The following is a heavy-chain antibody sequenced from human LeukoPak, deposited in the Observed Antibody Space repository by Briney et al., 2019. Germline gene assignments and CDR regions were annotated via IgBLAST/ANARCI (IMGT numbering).Heavy chain of an antibody. J-gene: IGHJ5*01. D-gene: IGHD3-22*01. CDR3: ARESDSSGWYDS. CDR1: GFSFDDYA. CDR2: ISGDGGST. V-gene: IGHV3-43*02. Sequence: GGSLRLSCVAPGFSFDDYAIRWVRQAPGKGLEWVSLISGDGGSTFYADSVKGRFTISRDNSKNSLYLQMSSLRSEDTALYYCARESDSSGWYDSWGQGTLVTVSS.